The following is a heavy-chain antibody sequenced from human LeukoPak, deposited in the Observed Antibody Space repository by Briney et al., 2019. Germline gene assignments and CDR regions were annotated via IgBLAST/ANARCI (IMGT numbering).Heavy chain of an antibody. CDR3: ARRIAVADSFDY. CDR2: ISGSDGST. D-gene: IGHD6-19*01. J-gene: IGHJ4*02. Sequence: GGSLRLSCAASGFTFTSYAMTWVRQAPGKGLEWVSAISGSDGSTYYTDSVKGRFTISGDHSKNTLYLQMNSLRAEDTAVYYCARRIAVADSFDYWGQGTLVTVSS. V-gene: IGHV3-23*01. CDR1: GFTFTSYA.